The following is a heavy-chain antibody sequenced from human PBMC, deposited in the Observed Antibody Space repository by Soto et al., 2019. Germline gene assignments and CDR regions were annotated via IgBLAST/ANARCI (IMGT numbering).Heavy chain of an antibody. CDR3: ARDIGGVGSH. CDR1: GFTFSTNL. V-gene: IGHV3-74*01. D-gene: IGHD3-10*01. Sequence: EVQLVESGGGLVQPGGSLRLSCAASGFTFSTNLMHWVRQVAGKGLIWVSRINEDGRITDYADSAKGRFTISRDNAKNTLYLQMNSLRAEATAVYYCARDIGGVGSHWGQGTLVTVAS. J-gene: IGHJ4*02. CDR2: INEDGRIT.